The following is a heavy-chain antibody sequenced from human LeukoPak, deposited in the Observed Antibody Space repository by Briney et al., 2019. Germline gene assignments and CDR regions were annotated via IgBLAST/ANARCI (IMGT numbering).Heavy chain of an antibody. CDR2: MNPNSDYT. CDR3: ATVKWELLNY. D-gene: IGHD1-26*01. J-gene: IGHJ4*02. Sequence: ASVKVSCKASGYTFTSYDINWVRQATGQGLEWMGWMNPNSDYTAYALQFQGRVTMTEDTSTDTAYMELSSLRSEDTAVYYCATVKWELLNYWGQGTLVTVSS. CDR1: GYTFTSYD. V-gene: IGHV1-8*02.